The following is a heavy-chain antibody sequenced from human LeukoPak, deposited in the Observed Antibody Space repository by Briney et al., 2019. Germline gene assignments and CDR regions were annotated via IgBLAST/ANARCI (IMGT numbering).Heavy chain of an antibody. CDR3: TLLNH. Sequence: GASVKVSCKASGYTFTDHHMHWVRQAPGQGLEWMGWIDPDSGGADYAQKFQGRVTMTRDTSTSTAYMELTRLKSDDTAVYYCTLLNHWGQGTLVTVSS. D-gene: IGHD3-9*01. V-gene: IGHV1-2*02. CDR1: GYTFTDHH. CDR2: IDPDSGGA. J-gene: IGHJ4*02.